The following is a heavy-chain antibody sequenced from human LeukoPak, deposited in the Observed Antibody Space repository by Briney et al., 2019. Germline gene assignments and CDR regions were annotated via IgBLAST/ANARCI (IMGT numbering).Heavy chain of an antibody. CDR1: GYTFTGYY. V-gene: IGHV1-2*02. CDR3: AREEAGVVENNWFDP. J-gene: IGHJ5*02. D-gene: IGHD2-2*01. CDR2: INPNSGGT. Sequence: ASVKVSCKASGYTFTGYYMHWVRQAPGQGLEWMGWINPNSGGTNYAQKFRGRVTMTRDTSISTAYMELSRLRSDDTAVYYCAREEAGVVENNWFDPWGQGTLVTVSS.